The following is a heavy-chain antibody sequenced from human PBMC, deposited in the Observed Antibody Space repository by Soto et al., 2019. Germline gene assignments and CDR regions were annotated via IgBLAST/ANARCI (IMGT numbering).Heavy chain of an antibody. Sequence: QVQLVQSGAEVKKPGSSVKVSCKASGGTFSSYAISWVRQAPGQGLEWMGGIIPIFGTANYAQKFQGRVTITADESTSTAYMELSSLRSEDTAVYYCARDPRPQGVVAPRHYYYYGMDVWGQGTTVTVSS. V-gene: IGHV1-69*01. CDR2: IIPIFGTA. CDR1: GGTFSSYA. D-gene: IGHD2-15*01. J-gene: IGHJ6*02. CDR3: ARDPRPQGVVAPRHYYYYGMDV.